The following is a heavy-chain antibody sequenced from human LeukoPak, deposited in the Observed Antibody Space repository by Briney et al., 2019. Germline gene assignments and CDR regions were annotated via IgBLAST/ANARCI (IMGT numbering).Heavy chain of an antibody. J-gene: IGHJ3*02. CDR1: GFTFDDYA. CDR2: ITWNSDNI. CDR3: ARTYRSSWSWDAFDI. V-gene: IGHV3-9*03. D-gene: IGHD6-13*01. Sequence: EPGGSLRLSCAASGFTFDDYAMHWVRQAPGKGLEWVPGITWNSDNIEYTDSVKGRFTISRDNAKNSLYLQMNSLRAEDMALYYCARTYRSSWSWDAFDIWGQGTMVTVSS.